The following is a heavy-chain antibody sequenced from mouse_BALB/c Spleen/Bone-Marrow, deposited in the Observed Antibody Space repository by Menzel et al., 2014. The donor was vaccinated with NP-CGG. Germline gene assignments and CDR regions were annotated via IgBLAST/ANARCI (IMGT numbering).Heavy chain of an antibody. V-gene: IGHV4-1*02. CDR1: GFDFSRYW. CDR3: GLLGYHGYHDV. J-gene: IGHJ1*01. D-gene: IGHD2-2*01. Sequence: EVNVVESGGGLVQPGGSLKLSCVASGFDFSRYWMSWVRQAPGKGLEWIGEINPDSSTINYTPSLKDKFIISRDNAKNTLYLQMSKVRSEDTALYYCGLLGYHGYHDVWGAGTTVTISS. CDR2: INPDSSTI.